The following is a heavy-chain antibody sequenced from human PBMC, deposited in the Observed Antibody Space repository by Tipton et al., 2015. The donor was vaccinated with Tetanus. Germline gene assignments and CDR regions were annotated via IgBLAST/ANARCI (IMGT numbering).Heavy chain of an antibody. J-gene: IGHJ6*02. V-gene: IGHV4-59*05. D-gene: IGHD3-3*01. Sequence: TLSLTCTVSGGSISSYYWSWIRQPPGKGLEWIGSIYYSGSTYYNPSLKSRVTISVEPSKNQFSLKMSSVTAADTAVYYCARAVFGYGINVWGQGTTVTVSS. CDR1: GGSISSYY. CDR2: IYYSGST. CDR3: ARAVFGYGINV.